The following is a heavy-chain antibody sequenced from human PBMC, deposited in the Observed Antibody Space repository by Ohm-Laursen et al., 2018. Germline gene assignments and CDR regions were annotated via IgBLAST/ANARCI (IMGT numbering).Heavy chain of an antibody. CDR2: ICYDGSNT. D-gene: IGHD1-26*01. Sequence: SLRLSCAASGFTFSSYDMHWVRQAPGKGLEWVAVICYDGSNTYYADSVKGRFTISRDNSKNTLYLQMNSLRAEDTAVYYCARSSSLVGATPDYWGQGTLVTVSS. CDR3: ARSSSLVGATPDY. J-gene: IGHJ4*02. V-gene: IGHV3-33*08. CDR1: GFTFSSYD.